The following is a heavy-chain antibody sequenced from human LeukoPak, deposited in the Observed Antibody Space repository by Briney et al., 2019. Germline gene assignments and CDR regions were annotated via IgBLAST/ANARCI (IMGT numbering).Heavy chain of an antibody. CDR3: VRDNRSYNFDY. Sequence: GGSLRLSCAASGFTFCRYWMHWVRQAPGRGLVWVSCIKSDGSSTSIAGSAKGRFTISRDNAQNTVYLQMNSLRAEDTAVYYCVRDNRSYNFDYWGRGTLVTVSS. CDR1: GFTFCRYW. J-gene: IGHJ4*02. V-gene: IGHV3-74*01. CDR2: IKSDGSST. D-gene: IGHD1-26*01.